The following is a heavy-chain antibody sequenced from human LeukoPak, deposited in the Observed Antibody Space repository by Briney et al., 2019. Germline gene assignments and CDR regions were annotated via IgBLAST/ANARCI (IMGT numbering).Heavy chain of an antibody. CDR1: GGSFSSSSYY. Sequence: SETLSLTCTVSGGSFSSSSYYWGWIRQPPGKGLEWIGNIYYSGSTYYNPSLKSRVTISVDTSKNQFSLKLSSVTAADTAVYYCARGQWLVRYFDYWGQGTLVTVSS. CDR3: ARGQWLVRYFDY. CDR2: IYYSGST. D-gene: IGHD6-19*01. V-gene: IGHV4-39*07. J-gene: IGHJ4*02.